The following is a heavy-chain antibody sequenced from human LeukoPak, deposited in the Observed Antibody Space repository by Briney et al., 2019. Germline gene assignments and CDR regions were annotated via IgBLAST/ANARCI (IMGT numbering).Heavy chain of an antibody. J-gene: IGHJ4*02. CDR3: AKATQDSWYVFDY. V-gene: IGHV3-23*01. Sequence: GGSLRLSCEASGFTFRRYAMSWVRQAPGKGLEWVSGISVYDGVTYYADSVKGRFTISRDNSKNTLFLQMNSLRAEDTAVYYCAKATQDSWYVFDYWNQGTLVTVSS. D-gene: IGHD6-13*01. CDR2: ISVYDGVT. CDR1: GFTFRRYA.